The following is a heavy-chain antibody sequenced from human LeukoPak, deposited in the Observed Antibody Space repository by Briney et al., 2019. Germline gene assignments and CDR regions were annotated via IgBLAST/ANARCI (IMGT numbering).Heavy chain of an antibody. D-gene: IGHD3-3*01. CDR2: INTNTGNP. CDR3: ARGSTSNDFWSGYYAYYYYYYGMDV. J-gene: IGHJ6*02. CDR1: GYTFTSYA. Sequence: GASVKVSCKASGYTFTSYAMNWVRQAPGQGLEWMGWINTNTGNPTYAQGFTGRFVFSLDTSVSTAYLQISSLKAEDTAVYYCARGSTSNDFWSGYYAYYYYYYGMDVWGQGTTVTVSS. V-gene: IGHV7-4-1*02.